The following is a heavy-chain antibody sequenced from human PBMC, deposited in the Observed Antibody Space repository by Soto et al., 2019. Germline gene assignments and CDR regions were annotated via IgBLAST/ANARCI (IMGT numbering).Heavy chain of an antibody. J-gene: IGHJ4*02. CDR2: ISSSSSYI. V-gene: IGHV3-21*01. Sequence: EVQLVESGGGLVKPGGSLRLSCAASGFTFSSYSMNWVRQAPGKGLEWVSSISSSSSYIYYADSVKGRFTISRDNAKNSLYLQMNSLRAEDTAVYYCVSELRYFDWVQHFDYWGQGTLVTVSS. D-gene: IGHD3-9*01. CDR3: VSELRYFDWVQHFDY. CDR1: GFTFSSYS.